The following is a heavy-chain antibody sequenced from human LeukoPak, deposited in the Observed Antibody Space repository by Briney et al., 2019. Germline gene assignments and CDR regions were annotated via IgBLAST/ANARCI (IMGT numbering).Heavy chain of an antibody. CDR3: AGGSVTTPYYFDY. CDR2: INHSGST. V-gene: IGHV4-34*01. J-gene: IGHJ4*02. Sequence: SETLSLTCAVYGGSFSGYYWSWIRQPPGKGLEWIGEINHSGSTNYNPSLKSRVTISVDTSKNQFSLKLSSVTAADTAVYYCAGGSVTTPYYFDYWGQGTLVTVYS. D-gene: IGHD4-17*01. CDR1: GGSFSGYY.